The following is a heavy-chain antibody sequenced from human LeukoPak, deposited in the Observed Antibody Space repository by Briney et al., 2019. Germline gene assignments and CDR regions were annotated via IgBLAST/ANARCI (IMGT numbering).Heavy chain of an antibody. V-gene: IGHV3-23*01. CDR2: ISGSGGNT. D-gene: IGHD6-13*01. CDR3: AKARIAAAGTGAFDV. J-gene: IGHJ3*01. CDR1: GFTFSSYA. Sequence: GGSLRLSCAAFGFTFSSYAMSWVRQAPGKGLEWVSAISGSGGNTYYADSVKGRFTISRDNSKNTLYLQMNSLRDEDTAVYFCAKARIAAAGTGAFDVWGQGTMVTVSS.